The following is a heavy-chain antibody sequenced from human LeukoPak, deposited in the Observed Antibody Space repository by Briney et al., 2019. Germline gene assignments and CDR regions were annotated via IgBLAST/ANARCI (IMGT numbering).Heavy chain of an antibody. Sequence: GSLILYCSSTLLNFRSYAMDSVRQAQGHGLEYDSPFSSNGGSTYYADSVKGRFTISRDNSKNTLYLQMSSLRAEDTAVYYCVKGRHSSSWYHPFDYWGQGTLVTVSS. V-gene: IGHV3-64D*06. CDR3: VKGRHSSSWYHPFDY. CDR2: FSSNGGST. D-gene: IGHD6-13*01. CDR1: LLNFRSYA. J-gene: IGHJ4*02.